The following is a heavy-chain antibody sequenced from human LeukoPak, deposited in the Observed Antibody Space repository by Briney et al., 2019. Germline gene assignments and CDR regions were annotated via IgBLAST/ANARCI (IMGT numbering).Heavy chain of an antibody. CDR2: MNPNSGNT. CDR1: GYTFTSYD. Sequence: ASVKVSCKASGYTFTSYDINWVRQATGQGLEWMGWMNPNSGNTGYAQKFQGRVTMTRNTSISTAYMELSSLRSEDTAVYYCASPLSHSGHPQQSDYWGQGTLVTVSS. CDR3: ASPLSHSGHPQQSDY. D-gene: IGHD6-19*01. J-gene: IGHJ4*02. V-gene: IGHV1-8*01.